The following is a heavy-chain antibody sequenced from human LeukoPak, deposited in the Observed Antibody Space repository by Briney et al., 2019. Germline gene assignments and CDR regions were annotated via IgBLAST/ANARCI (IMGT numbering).Heavy chain of an antibody. CDR3: ARGGWRLDY. J-gene: IGHJ4*02. D-gene: IGHD2-15*01. Sequence: SETLSLTCTVSGGSISSGGYYWSWIRQHPGKGLEWIGYIYYTGTTNYNPSLKSRVTISVDTSKNQFSLKLSSVTAADTAVYYCARGGWRLDYWGQGTLVTVSS. V-gene: IGHV4-61*08. CDR1: GGSISSGGYY. CDR2: IYYTGTT.